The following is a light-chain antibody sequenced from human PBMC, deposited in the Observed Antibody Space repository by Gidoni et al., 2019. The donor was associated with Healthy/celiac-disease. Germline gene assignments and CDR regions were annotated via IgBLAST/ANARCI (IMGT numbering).Light chain of an antibody. V-gene: IGKV1-13*02. CDR1: QGISSA. J-gene: IGKJ2*01. CDR3: QQFNSYLMYT. CDR2: DAS. Sequence: AIQLTQSPSSLSASVGDIVTITCRASQGISSALAWYQQKPGKAPKLLIYDASSLESGVPSRFSGSGAGTDFTLTISSRQPEDFATYYCQQFNSYLMYTFGQGTKLEIK.